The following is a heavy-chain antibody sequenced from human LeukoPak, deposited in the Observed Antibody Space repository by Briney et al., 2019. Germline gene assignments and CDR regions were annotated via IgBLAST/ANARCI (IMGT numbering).Heavy chain of an antibody. J-gene: IGHJ3*02. CDR3: ARDLSSGTYGIFDI. CDR1: EFTFSSYS. Sequence: GGSLRLSCAASEFTFSSYSMNWVRQAPGKGLEWVSYITNSGNSKSYADSVKGRFTISRDNTKNSLYLQMNSLRAEDTAVYYCARDLSSGTYGIFDIWGQGTMVTVSS. CDR2: ITNSGNSK. V-gene: IGHV3-48*01. D-gene: IGHD3-10*01.